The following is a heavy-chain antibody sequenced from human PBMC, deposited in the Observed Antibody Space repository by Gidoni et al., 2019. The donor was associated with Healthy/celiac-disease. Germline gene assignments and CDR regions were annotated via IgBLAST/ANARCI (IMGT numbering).Heavy chain of an antibody. CDR3: ARGKAFGVVIYGMDV. CDR1: GGTFRSYA. D-gene: IGHD3-3*01. Sequence: QGQLVQSGAEVKKPGSSVKVSCKASGGTFRSYAISWVRQAPGPGLEWMGGIIPIFGTANYAQKFQGRVTITADESTSTAYMELSSLRSEDTAVYYCARGKAFGVVIYGMDVWVQGTTVTVSS. CDR2: IIPIFGTA. J-gene: IGHJ6*02. V-gene: IGHV1-69*01.